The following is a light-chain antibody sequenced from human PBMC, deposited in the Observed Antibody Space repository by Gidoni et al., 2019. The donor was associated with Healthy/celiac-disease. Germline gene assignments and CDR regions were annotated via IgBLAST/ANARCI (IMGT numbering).Light chain of an antibody. CDR2: WAS. Sequence: DIVMTQSPDSLALSLGERATINCKSSQSVLYSSNNKNYLAWYQQKPGQPPKLLIYWASTRESGVPDRFSGSGSGTDFTLTISSLQAEDVAVYYCQQYYSTPLFTFXPXTKVDIK. CDR1: QSVLYSSNNKNY. V-gene: IGKV4-1*01. CDR3: QQYYSTPLFT. J-gene: IGKJ3*01.